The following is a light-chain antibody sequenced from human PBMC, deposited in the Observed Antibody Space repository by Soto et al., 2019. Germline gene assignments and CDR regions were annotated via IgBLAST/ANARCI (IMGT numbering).Light chain of an antibody. J-gene: IGLJ3*02. V-gene: IGLV2-14*01. CDR2: EVS. Sequence: QSALTQPASVSGSPGQSITISCTGTSSDVGGYNYVSWYQQHPGKAPKLMIYEVSNRPSGVSNRFSGSKSGNTASLTISGLQAQDEADYHCSSSTSSSTPWVFGGGTKLTVL. CDR1: SSDVGGYNY. CDR3: SSSTSSSTPWV.